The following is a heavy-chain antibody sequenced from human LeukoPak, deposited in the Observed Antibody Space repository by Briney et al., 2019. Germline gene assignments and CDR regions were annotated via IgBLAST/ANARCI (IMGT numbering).Heavy chain of an antibody. J-gene: IGHJ4*02. V-gene: IGHV3-20*04. Sequence: GGSLRLSCAASGFTFDDYGMSWVRQAPGKGLEWVSGINWNGGSTGYADSVKGRFTISRDNAKNSLYLQMNSLRAEDTAVYYCAKDRIAAAGLQVDYWGQGTLVTVSS. CDR2: INWNGGST. D-gene: IGHD6-13*01. CDR1: GFTFDDYG. CDR3: AKDRIAAAGLQVDY.